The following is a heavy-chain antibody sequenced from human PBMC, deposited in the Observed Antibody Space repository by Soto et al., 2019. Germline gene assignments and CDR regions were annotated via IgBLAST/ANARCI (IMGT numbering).Heavy chain of an antibody. V-gene: IGHV4-34*01. CDR3: ARGRITMVRGVITDFDY. CDR1: GGSFSGYY. CDR2: INHSGST. Sequence: PSETLSLTCAVYGGSFSGYYWSWIRQPPGKGLEWIGEINHSGSTNYNPSLKSRVTISVDTSKNQFSLKLSSVTAADTAVYYCARGRITMVRGVITDFDYWGQGTLVTFS. J-gene: IGHJ4*02. D-gene: IGHD3-10*01.